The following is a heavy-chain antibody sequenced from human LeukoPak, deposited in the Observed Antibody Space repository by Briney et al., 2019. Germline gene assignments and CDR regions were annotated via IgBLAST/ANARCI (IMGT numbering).Heavy chain of an antibody. Sequence: PGGSLRLSCAASGFTFSSYAMSWVRQAPGKGQEWVSAISGSGGSTYYADSVKGRFTISRDNSKNTLYLQMNSLRAEDTAVYYCAKERLSGKILYYYGMDVWGQGTTVTVSS. V-gene: IGHV3-23*01. CDR3: AKERLSGKILYYYGMDV. CDR2: ISGSGGST. J-gene: IGHJ6*02. CDR1: GFTFSSYA. D-gene: IGHD1-1*01.